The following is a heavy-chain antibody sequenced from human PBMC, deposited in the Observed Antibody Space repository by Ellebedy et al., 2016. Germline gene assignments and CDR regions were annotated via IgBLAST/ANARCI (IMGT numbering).Heavy chain of an antibody. CDR3: ARDYSGYSSSWYVNDY. V-gene: IGHV1-2*02. CDR1: GYTFTGYY. CDR2: INPNSGGT. D-gene: IGHD6-13*01. J-gene: IGHJ4*02. Sequence: ASVKVSXXASGYTFTGYYMHWVRQAPGQGLEWMGWINPNSGGTNYAQKFQGRVTMTRDTSISTAYMELSRLRSDDTAVYYCARDYSGYSSSWYVNDYWGQGTLVTVSS.